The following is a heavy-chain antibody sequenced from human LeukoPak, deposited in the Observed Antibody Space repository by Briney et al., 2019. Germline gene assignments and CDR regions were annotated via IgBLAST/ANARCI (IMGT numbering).Heavy chain of an antibody. CDR1: GYTFTGYY. V-gene: IGHV1-2*02. Sequence: ASVKVPCKASGYTFTGYYMHWVRQAPGQGLEWMGWINPNSGGTNYAQKFQGRVTMTRDTSISTAYMELSRLRSDDTAVYYCASRWVSSSSDYYYYYMDVWGKGTTVTVSS. CDR3: ASRWVSSSSDYYYYYMDV. J-gene: IGHJ6*03. CDR2: INPNSGGT. D-gene: IGHD6-13*01.